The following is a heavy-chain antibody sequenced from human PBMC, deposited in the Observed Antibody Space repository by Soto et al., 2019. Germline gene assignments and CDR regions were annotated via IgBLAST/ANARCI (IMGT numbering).Heavy chain of an antibody. CDR3: VRSVPAATWQYSGMDV. Sequence: PSETLSLTCAVSGDSVSSSSCWSWVRQAPGKGLEWIGEIYHSGTFNYNPSLASRVSVSVDKSRNQLSLNLKSVTAADTAVDSRVRSVPAATWQYSGMDVWGRGTTVTVSS. J-gene: IGHJ6*04. CDR2: IYHSGTF. CDR1: GDSVSSSSC. D-gene: IGHD2-2*01. V-gene: IGHV4-4*02.